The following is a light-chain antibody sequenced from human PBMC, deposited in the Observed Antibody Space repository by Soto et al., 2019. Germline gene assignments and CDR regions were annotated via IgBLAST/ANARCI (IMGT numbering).Light chain of an antibody. CDR3: QQSYSTPLT. V-gene: IGKV1-39*01. J-gene: IGKJ4*01. Sequence: DIQMTQSPSSLSASVRDRVTITCRASQSISSYLNWYQQKPGKAPKVLIYAASSLQSGVPSRFSGSGSGTDFTLTISRLQPEDFASYYCQQSYSTPLTFGGGTKVEIK. CDR1: QSISSY. CDR2: AAS.